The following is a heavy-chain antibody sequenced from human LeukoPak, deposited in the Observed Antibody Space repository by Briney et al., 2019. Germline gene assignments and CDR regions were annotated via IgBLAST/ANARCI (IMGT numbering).Heavy chain of an antibody. CDR2: VYSGGST. J-gene: IGHJ3*02. CDR3: ARDSTTYYYDRRDTFDI. Sequence: GGSLRLSCAASGFTVSSNYMSWVRQAPGKGLEWASVVYSGGSTYYADSVKGRFTISRDISKNTLYLQMNSLRAEDTAVYYCARDSTTYYYDRRDTFDIWGQGTMVTVSS. V-gene: IGHV3-53*01. CDR1: GFTVSSNY. D-gene: IGHD3-22*01.